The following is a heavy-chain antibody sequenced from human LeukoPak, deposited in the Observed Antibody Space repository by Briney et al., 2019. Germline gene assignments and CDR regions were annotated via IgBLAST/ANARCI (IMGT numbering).Heavy chain of an antibody. CDR3: ARHRPKPMLGAFDI. J-gene: IGHJ3*02. Sequence: KPSQTLSLTCTVSGGSISSGGYYWSWIRQPPGKGLEWIGYIYHSGSTYYNPSLKSRVTISVDTSKNQFSLKLSSVTAADTAVYYCARHRPKPMLGAFDIWGQGTMVTVSS. V-gene: IGHV4-30-2*01. CDR2: IYHSGST. D-gene: IGHD3-10*02. CDR1: GGSISSGGYY.